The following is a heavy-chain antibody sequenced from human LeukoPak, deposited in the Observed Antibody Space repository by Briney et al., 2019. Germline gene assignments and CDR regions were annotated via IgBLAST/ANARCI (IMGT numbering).Heavy chain of an antibody. J-gene: IGHJ4*02. CDR1: GYTFTSYG. CDR3: ARQYQLLYVRFEDY. V-gene: IGHV1-18*01. D-gene: IGHD2-2*02. Sequence: ASVKVSCEASGYTFTSYGISWVRQAPGQGLEWMGWISAYNGNTNYAQKLQGRVTMTTDISTSTAYMELRSLRSDDTAVYYCARQYQLLYVRFEDYWGQGTLVTVSS. CDR2: ISAYNGNT.